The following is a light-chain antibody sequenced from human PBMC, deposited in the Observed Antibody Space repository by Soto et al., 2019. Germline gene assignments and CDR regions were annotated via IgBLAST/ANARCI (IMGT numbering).Light chain of an antibody. CDR1: SSNVGKNI. Sequence: QSALTQPPSASGTPGQTVTISCSGSSSNVGKNIVYWYQQVPGTAPKLLIYSTDQRPSGVPDRFSGSKSGTSASLAISGLQSEDEDDYYCAEWDDGRNDLYVIGSGTKVT. J-gene: IGLJ1*01. CDR2: STD. V-gene: IGLV1-44*01. CDR3: AEWDDGRNDLYV.